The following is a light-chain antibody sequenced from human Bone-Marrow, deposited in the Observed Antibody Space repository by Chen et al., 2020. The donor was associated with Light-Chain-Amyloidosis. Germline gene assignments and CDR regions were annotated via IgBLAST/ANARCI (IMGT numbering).Light chain of an antibody. Sequence: QSALTQPPSVSGSPGQSITLPCLGTSSDVGGDNHVSWYQQHPDKAPKLMIYEVTNRPSWVPDRFSGSKSDNTASLTISGLQTEDEADYFCSSYTITNTLVFGSGTRVTVL. CDR3: SSYTITNTLV. J-gene: IGLJ1*01. V-gene: IGLV2-14*01. CDR1: SSDVGGDNH. CDR2: EVT.